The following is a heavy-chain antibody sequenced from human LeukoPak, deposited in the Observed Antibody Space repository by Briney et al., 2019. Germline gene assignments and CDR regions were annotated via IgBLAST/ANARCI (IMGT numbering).Heavy chain of an antibody. CDR3: ARGKYDTSGYYQQFDF. D-gene: IGHD3-22*01. Sequence: SETLSLTCVVSGGSISGYYWTWIRQSAGKGLEWIGRIYSSGNTTYNPSLESRVSMSVETSKKQLSLRLSSVTAADTAVYYCARGKYDTSGYYQQFDFWGQGTLVTVSS. CDR2: IYSSGNT. V-gene: IGHV4-4*07. J-gene: IGHJ4*02. CDR1: GGSISGYY.